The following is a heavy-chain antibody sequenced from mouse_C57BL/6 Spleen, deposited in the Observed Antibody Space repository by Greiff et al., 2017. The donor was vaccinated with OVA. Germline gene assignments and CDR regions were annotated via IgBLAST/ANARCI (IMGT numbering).Heavy chain of an antibody. V-gene: IGHV1-61*01. CDR3: ALYYGNSRFAY. D-gene: IGHD2-1*01. CDR1: GYTFTSYW. CDR2: IYPSDSET. Sequence: VQLQQPGAELVRPGSSVKLSCKASGYTFTSYWMDWVKQRPGQGLEWIGNIYPSDSETHYNQKFKDKATLTVDKSSSTAYMQLSSLTSEDSAVYYCALYYGNSRFAYWGQGTLVTVSA. J-gene: IGHJ3*01.